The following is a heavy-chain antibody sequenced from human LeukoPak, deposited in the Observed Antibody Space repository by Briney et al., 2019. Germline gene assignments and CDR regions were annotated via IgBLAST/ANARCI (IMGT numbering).Heavy chain of an antibody. CDR3: AGVVRGVIIGDAFDI. V-gene: IGHV4-59*01. J-gene: IGHJ3*02. D-gene: IGHD3-10*01. CDR1: GGSISSCY. CDR2: IYYSGST. Sequence: SETLSLTCTVSGGSISSCYWSWIRQPPGKGLEWIGYIYYSGSTNYNPSLKSRVTISVDTSKNQFSLKLSSVTAADTAVYYCAGVVRGVIIGDAFDIWGQGTMVTVSS.